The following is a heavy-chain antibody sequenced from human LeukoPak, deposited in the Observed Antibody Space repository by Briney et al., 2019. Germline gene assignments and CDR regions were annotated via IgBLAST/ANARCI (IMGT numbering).Heavy chain of an antibody. CDR1: GFTFSSYS. CDR2: ISSSSSYI. J-gene: IGHJ4*02. V-gene: IGHV3-21*01. D-gene: IGHD3-9*01. Sequence: GGSLRLSCAASGFTFSSYSMNWVRQAPGKGLEWVSSISSSSSYIYYADSVKGRFTISRDNAKNSLYLQKNSLRAEDTAVYYCARKLRYFDWLSDYRYYFDYWGQGTLVTVSS. CDR3: ARKLRYFDWLSDYRYYFDY.